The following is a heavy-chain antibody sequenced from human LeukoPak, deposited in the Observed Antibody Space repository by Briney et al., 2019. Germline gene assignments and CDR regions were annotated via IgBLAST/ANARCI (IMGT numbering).Heavy chain of an antibody. Sequence: SETLSLSCTVSGGSISSSSYYWGWIRQPPGKGLEWIGSIYYSGSTYYNPSLKSRVTISVDTSKNQFSLKLSSVTAADTAVYYCARSPPYCSGGRCLDYWGQGALVTVSS. CDR2: IYYSGST. CDR3: ARSPPYCSGGRCLDY. CDR1: GGSISSSSYY. D-gene: IGHD2-15*01. J-gene: IGHJ4*02. V-gene: IGHV4-39*01.